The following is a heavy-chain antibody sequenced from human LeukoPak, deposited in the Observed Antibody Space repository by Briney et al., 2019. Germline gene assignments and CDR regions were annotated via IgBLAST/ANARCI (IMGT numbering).Heavy chain of an antibody. CDR1: GFTVSNNY. CDR2: ISSGSSYI. D-gene: IGHD3-9*01. V-gene: IGHV3-21*04. CDR3: AKELYHHGLFDWLFDY. J-gene: IGHJ4*02. Sequence: GGSLRLSCAASGFTVSNNYLHWVRQAPGKGLEWVSSISSGSSYIYYADSVKGRFTISRDNSKNTLYLQMNSLRAEDSAVYYCAKELYHHGLFDWLFDYWGQGTLVTVSS.